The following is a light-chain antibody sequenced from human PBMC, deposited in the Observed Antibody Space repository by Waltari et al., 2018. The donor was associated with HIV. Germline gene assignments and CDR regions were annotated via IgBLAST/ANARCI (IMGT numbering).Light chain of an antibody. Sequence: DIVMTQSPHSLALSLGERYTINCKSSQSIFYSSRNANYLAWYQLKPGQSPKLLIYWASSRASGVPDRFSGSGSRTDFTLSISSLQSEDVAVYFCQQYYSTPPTFGQGTRVEIK. CDR3: QQYYSTPPT. CDR1: QSIFYSSRNANY. CDR2: WAS. V-gene: IGKV4-1*01. J-gene: IGKJ1*01.